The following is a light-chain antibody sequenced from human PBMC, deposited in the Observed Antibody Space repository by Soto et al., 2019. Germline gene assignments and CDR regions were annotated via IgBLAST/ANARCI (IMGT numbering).Light chain of an antibody. CDR1: HGVSGW. V-gene: IGKV1-12*01. Sequence: IQMTQSPSSVSASVGDTVTLSCQTSHGVSGWLAWYQQKPGKAPTLLIYTVSNLQSGVPARFSGSGSGTDFTLTISSLEPEDFAVYYCQQRSNWPLTFGGGTKVEIK. J-gene: IGKJ4*01. CDR3: QQRSNWPLT. CDR2: TVS.